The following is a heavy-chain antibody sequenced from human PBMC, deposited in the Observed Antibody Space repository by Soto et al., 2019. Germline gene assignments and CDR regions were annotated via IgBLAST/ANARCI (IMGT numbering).Heavy chain of an antibody. D-gene: IGHD5-18*01. J-gene: IGHJ4*02. CDR2: INPNSGDT. CDR1: GSAFTGYF. V-gene: IGHV1-2*02. Sequence: ACVQVSFKPSGSAFTGYFTHWLRQAPGQGLEGMGWINPNSGDTNYAQKFQGRVTMTRDTSFSTAYMELSSLRSDDTAVYYCATRYSYVHFWGQGTLVTVSS. CDR3: ATRYSYVHF.